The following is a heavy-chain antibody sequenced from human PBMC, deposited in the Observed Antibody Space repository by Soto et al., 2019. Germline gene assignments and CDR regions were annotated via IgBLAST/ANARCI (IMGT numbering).Heavy chain of an antibody. D-gene: IGHD3-9*01. CDR1: GDTFNTYD. CDR3: ARSGATGYYSTHYYGMDV. CDR2: MNPESGST. Sequence: QEQLVQSGAEVKKPGASVKIACKASGDTFNTYDINWVRQATGQGLEWMGWMNPESGSTGFAQSFQGRITLTGNTSIHTVYMEVSSLTNEDTAVYFCARSGATGYYSTHYYGMDVWGPGTTVTVSS. V-gene: IGHV1-8*01. J-gene: IGHJ6*02.